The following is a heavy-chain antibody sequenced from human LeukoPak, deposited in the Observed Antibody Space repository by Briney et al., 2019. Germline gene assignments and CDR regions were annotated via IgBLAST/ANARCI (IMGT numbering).Heavy chain of an antibody. CDR2: ISWNSGNI. V-gene: IGHV3-9*01. D-gene: IGHD3-10*01. J-gene: IGHJ4*02. CDR3: AKLAKYFYGSETYYFFEH. CDR1: GFTFDDYA. Sequence: PGGSLRLSCAASGFTFDDYAMHWVRQAPGKGLEWVSGISWNSGNIGYADSVKGRFTISRDNAKNSLYLQMNTLRVEDTAVYYCAKLAKYFYGSETYYFFEHWGQGTPVTASS.